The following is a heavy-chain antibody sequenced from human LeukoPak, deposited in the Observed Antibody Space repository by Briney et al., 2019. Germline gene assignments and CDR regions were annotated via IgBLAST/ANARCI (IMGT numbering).Heavy chain of an antibody. CDR2: ISWNSGSI. CDR1: GFTFDDYA. V-gene: IGHV3-9*01. Sequence: GGSLRLSCAASGFTFDDYAMHWVRQAPGKGLEWVSGISWNSGSIGYADSVKGRFTISRDNSKNTLYLRMNSLRVEDTAVYYCITGPRAHDYGDYFFDYWGQGTLVTVSS. CDR3: ITGPRAHDYGDYFFDY. J-gene: IGHJ4*02. D-gene: IGHD4-17*01.